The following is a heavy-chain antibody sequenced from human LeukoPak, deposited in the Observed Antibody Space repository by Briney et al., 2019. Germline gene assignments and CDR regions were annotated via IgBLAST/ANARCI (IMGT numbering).Heavy chain of an antibody. J-gene: IGHJ4*02. CDR3: ARLRGGPAEVDY. V-gene: IGHV4-38-2*01. CDR2: IYHSGST. D-gene: IGHD3-10*01. Sequence: NTSETLSLTCAVSGYSLSSGYYWGWIRQPPGKGLEWIGSIYHSGSTYYNPSLKSRDTISVDTSKNQFSLKLSSVTAADTAVYYCARLRGGPAEVDYWGQGTLVTVSS. CDR1: GYSLSSGYY.